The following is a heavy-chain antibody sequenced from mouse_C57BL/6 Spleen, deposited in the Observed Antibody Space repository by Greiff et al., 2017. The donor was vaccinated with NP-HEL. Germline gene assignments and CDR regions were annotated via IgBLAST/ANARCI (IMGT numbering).Heavy chain of an antibody. V-gene: IGHV1-69*01. CDR3: ARSGITTVVADY. Sequence: VQLQQPGAELVMPGASVKLSCKASGYTFTSYWMHWVKQRPGQGLEWIGEIDPSDSYTNYNQKFKGKSTLTVDKSSSTAYMQLSSLTSEDSAVYYCARSGITTVVADYWGQGTTLTVSS. D-gene: IGHD1-1*01. J-gene: IGHJ2*01. CDR2: IDPSDSYT. CDR1: GYTFTSYW.